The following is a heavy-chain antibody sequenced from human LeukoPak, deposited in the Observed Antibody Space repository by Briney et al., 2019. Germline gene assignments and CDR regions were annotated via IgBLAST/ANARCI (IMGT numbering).Heavy chain of an antibody. CDR3: ARGVDAYDSSGYYWFDY. CDR2: IIPIFGTA. Sequence: ASVKVSCKASGGTFSCYAISWVRQAPGQGLEWMGGIIPIFGTANYAQKFQGRVTITADESTSTAYMELSSLRSEDTAVYYCARGVDAYDSSGYYWFDYWGQGTLVTVSS. CDR1: GGTFSCYA. D-gene: IGHD3-22*01. J-gene: IGHJ4*02. V-gene: IGHV1-69*01.